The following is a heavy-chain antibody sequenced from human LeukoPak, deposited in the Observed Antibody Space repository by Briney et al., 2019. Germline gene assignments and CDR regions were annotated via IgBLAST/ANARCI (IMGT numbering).Heavy chain of an antibody. CDR1: GGSISRSSYS. CDR3: ASSLSPNWFDP. V-gene: IGHV4-39*07. D-gene: IGHD3-16*02. Sequence: SETLSLTCTVSGGSISRSSYSWGWIRQPPGKGLEWIGNILYTGSTFYNPSLKSRVTISVDTSKNQFSLKLSSVTAADTAVYYCASSLSPNWFDPWGQGTRVTVSS. CDR2: ILYTGST. J-gene: IGHJ5*02.